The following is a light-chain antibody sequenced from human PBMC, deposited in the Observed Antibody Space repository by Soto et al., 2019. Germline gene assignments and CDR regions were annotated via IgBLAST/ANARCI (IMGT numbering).Light chain of an antibody. CDR2: DAS. CDR3: QKYNLYPYT. J-gene: IGKJ2*01. Sequence: DIQMTQAPSTLSASVGDRVTITCRASQPITAWLAWYQQKPGKAPNLLIYDASDLQSGVTSTFSGSGSGTEFPLSCTGLQSDDFATYYCQKYNLYPYTSGQGDKLDSK. V-gene: IGKV1-5*01. CDR1: QPITAW.